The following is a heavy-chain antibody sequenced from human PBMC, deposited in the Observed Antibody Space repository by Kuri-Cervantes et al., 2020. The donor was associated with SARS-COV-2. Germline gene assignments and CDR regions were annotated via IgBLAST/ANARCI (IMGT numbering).Heavy chain of an antibody. J-gene: IGHJ4*02. CDR1: GFTFSNYP. CDR2: ISYDGSNK. Sequence: GGSLRLSCAASGFTFSNYPMHWVRQAPGKGLEWVAVISYDGSNKYYADSVKGRFTISRDNSKNTLYLQMNSLRAEDTAVYYCAREDIAAGVPDYWGQGTLVTVSS. V-gene: IGHV3-30-3*01. D-gene: IGHD5-12*01. CDR3: AREDIAAGVPDY.